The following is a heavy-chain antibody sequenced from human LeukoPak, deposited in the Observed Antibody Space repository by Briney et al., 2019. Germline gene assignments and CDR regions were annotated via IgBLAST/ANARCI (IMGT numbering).Heavy chain of an antibody. J-gene: IGHJ4*02. CDR1: GITLSNYG. CDR2: ISDGGSRT. D-gene: IGHD2-2*01. V-gene: IGHV3-NL1*01. CDR3: AKRGVVIRVILVGFHKEAYYFDS. Sequence: GGSLRLSCAVSGITLSNYGMNWVRQPPGKGLEWVAGISDGGSRTNYADSVKGRFTISTDNPKNTLYLQMNRLRAEDTAVYFCAKRGVVIRVILVGFHKEAYYFDSWGQGALVPVSP.